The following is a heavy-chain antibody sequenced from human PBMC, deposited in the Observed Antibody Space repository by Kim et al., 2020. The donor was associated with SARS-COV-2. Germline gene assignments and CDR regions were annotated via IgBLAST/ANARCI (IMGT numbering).Heavy chain of an antibody. CDR3: ARGTYYYDSSGYRPGGWFDP. D-gene: IGHD3-22*01. CDR2: INPGTAST. J-gene: IGHJ5*02. V-gene: IGHV1-46*01. Sequence: ASVKVSCNASGYTFTSYYIHWVRQAPGQGLEWMGIINPGTASTSYAQKFQGRVTMTRDTSTSTVYMELNSLRSEDTAVYYCARGTYYYDSSGYRPGGWFDPWGQGTLVSVSS. CDR1: GYTFTSYY.